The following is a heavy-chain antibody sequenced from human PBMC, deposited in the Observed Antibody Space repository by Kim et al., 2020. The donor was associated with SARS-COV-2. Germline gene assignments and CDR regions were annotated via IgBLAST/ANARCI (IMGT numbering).Heavy chain of an antibody. CDR1: GFTFSSHA. J-gene: IGHJ4*02. CDR3: AKGGISLVRGSFDY. V-gene: IGHV3-23*01. Sequence: LSLTCAASGFTFSSHAMSWVRQAPGKRLEWISAISGSGGRSVDIHYADSVKGRFTISRDNSRNTLYLQINSLRAEDTAVYFCAKGGISLVRGSFDYWGQGTLVTVSS. CDR2: ISGSGGRSVD. D-gene: IGHD3-10*01.